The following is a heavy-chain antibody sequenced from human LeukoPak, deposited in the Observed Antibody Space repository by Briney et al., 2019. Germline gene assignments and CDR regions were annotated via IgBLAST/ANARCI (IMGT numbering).Heavy chain of an antibody. V-gene: IGHV4-31*03. CDR3: ARDLKSVLDY. CDR2: TYYSGST. D-gene: IGHD2-8*01. Sequence: SETLSLTCTVSGGSISSGGYYWSWIRQHPGKGLEWIGYTYYSGSTYYNPSLKSRVTISVDTSKNQFSLKLSSVTAADTAVYYCARDLKSVLDYWGQGTLVTVSS. J-gene: IGHJ4*02. CDR1: GGSISSGGYY.